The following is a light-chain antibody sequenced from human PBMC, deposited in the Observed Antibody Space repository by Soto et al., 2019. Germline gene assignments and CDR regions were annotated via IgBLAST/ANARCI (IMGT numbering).Light chain of an antibody. CDR2: DAS. J-gene: IGKJ3*01. Sequence: AIPLTQSPSSLSASVGDRVTITCRASQGINSALAWYQQKLGKAPKLLIYDASSLQSGVPSRFSGSESGTDFTLTISSLQPEDFATYYCQQFSSSLLFTFGPGTKVDIK. CDR1: QGINSA. CDR3: QQFSSSLLFT. V-gene: IGKV1-13*02.